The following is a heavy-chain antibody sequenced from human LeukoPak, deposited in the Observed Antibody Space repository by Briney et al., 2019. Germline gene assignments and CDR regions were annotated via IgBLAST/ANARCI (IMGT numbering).Heavy chain of an antibody. J-gene: IGHJ6*02. V-gene: IGHV1-69*04. D-gene: IGHD4-17*01. CDR3: AALYYGDYSLGPYYYYGMDV. CDR2: IIPILGIA. Sequence: ASVKVSCKASGGTFSSYAISWVRQAPGQGLEWMGRIIPILGIANYAQKFQGRVTITADKSTSTAYMELSSLRSEDTAVYYCAALYYGDYSLGPYYYYGMDVWGQGTTVTVSS. CDR1: GGTFSSYA.